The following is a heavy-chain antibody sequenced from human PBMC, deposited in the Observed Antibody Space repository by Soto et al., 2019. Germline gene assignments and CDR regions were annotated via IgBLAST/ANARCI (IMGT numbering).Heavy chain of an antibody. CDR2: ISAYNGNT. V-gene: IGHV1-18*01. CDR3: AALYRSDDAFDI. CDR1: GYTFTSDG. D-gene: IGHD3-16*02. J-gene: IGHJ3*02. Sequence: ASVKVSCKASGYTFTSDGISWVRQAPGQGLEWMGWISAYNGNTNCAQKFQERVTITRDMSTSTAYMELSSLRSEDTAVYYCAALYRSDDAFDIWGQGTMVTVSS.